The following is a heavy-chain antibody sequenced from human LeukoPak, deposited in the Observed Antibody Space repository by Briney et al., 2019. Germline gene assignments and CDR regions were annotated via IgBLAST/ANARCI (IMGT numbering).Heavy chain of an antibody. CDR3: ARGPAYYDFWSGYSDDAFDI. CDR1: GFTFSSYS. Sequence: HPGGSLRLSCAASGFTFSSYSMNWVRQAPGKGLEWVSYISSSSSTIYYADSVKGRFTISRDNSKNTLYLQMNSLRAEDTAVYYCARGPAYYDFWSGYSDDAFDIWGQGTMVTVSS. V-gene: IGHV3-48*01. CDR2: ISSSSSTI. J-gene: IGHJ3*02. D-gene: IGHD3-3*01.